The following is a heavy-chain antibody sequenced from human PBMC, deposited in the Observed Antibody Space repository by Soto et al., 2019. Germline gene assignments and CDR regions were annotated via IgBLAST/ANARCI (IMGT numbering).Heavy chain of an antibody. V-gene: IGHV3-21*01. D-gene: IGHD2-2*02. Sequence: GSLRLSCAASGFTFSSYSMNWVRQAPGKGLEWVSSISSSSSYIYYADSVKGRFTISRDNAKNSLYLQMNSLRAEDTAVYYCARDHCSSTSCYKNWFDAWGQGTLVTVSS. J-gene: IGHJ5*02. CDR3: ARDHCSSTSCYKNWFDA. CDR1: GFTFSSYS. CDR2: ISSSSSYI.